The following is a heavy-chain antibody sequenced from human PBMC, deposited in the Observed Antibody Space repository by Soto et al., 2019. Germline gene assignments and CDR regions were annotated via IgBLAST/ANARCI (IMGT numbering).Heavy chain of an antibody. CDR2: ISYDGSNK. CDR3: ARGTYYFDY. Sequence: GGSLRLSCAASGFTFGSYGMHWVRQAPGKGLEWVAVISYDGSNKYYADSVKGRFTISRDNAKNTLFLEMNSLRAEDTAVYYCARGTYYFDYWGQGTLVTVSS. J-gene: IGHJ4*02. V-gene: IGHV3-30*03. CDR1: GFTFGSYG.